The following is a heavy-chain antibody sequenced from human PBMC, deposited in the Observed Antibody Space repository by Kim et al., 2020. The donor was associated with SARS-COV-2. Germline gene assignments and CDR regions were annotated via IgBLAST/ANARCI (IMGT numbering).Heavy chain of an antibody. CDR1: GGSISSSNW. V-gene: IGHV4-4*02. CDR3: ARMRRDFWSGYPGHLGELSLSGQPFDY. CDR2: IYHSGST. Sequence: SETLSLTCAVSGGSISSSNWWSWVRQPPGKGLEWIGEIYHSGSTNYNPSLKSRVTISVDKSKNQFSLKPSSVTAADTAVYYCARMRRDFWSGYPGHLGELSLSGQPFDYWGQGTLVTVSS. D-gene: IGHD3-16*02. J-gene: IGHJ4*02.